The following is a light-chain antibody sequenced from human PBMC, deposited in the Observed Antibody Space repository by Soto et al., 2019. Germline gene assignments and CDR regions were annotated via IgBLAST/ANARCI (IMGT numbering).Light chain of an antibody. CDR2: EVS. J-gene: IGLJ1*01. V-gene: IGLV2-14*01. CDR1: SSDVGDYNY. CDR3: SSYTSSSTLYV. Sequence: QSALTQPASVSGSLGQSITISCTGTSSDVGDYNYVSWYQQHPGKAPKLMIYEVSNRPSGVSNRFSGSKSGNTASLTISGLQAEDEADYFCSSYTSSSTLYVFGTGTKVTVL.